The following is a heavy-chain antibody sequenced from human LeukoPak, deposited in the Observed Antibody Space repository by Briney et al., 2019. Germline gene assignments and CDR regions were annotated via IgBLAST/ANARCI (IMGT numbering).Heavy chain of an antibody. CDR3: ARNARAALTIVGAKGPYFDY. CDR2: ISSSSSTI. V-gene: IGHV3-48*01. CDR1: GFTFSSYS. D-gene: IGHD1-26*01. J-gene: IGHJ4*02. Sequence: GGSLRLSCAASGFTFSSYSMNWVRQAPGKGLEWVSYISSSSSTIYYADSVKGRFNISRDNAKHSLYLQMNSLRAEDTAVYYCARNARAALTIVGAKGPYFDYWGQGTLVTVSS.